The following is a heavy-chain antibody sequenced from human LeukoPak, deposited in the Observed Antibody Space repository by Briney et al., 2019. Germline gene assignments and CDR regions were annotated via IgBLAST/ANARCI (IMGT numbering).Heavy chain of an antibody. D-gene: IGHD1-26*01. J-gene: IGHJ4*02. CDR2: IRSKPDGGTE. CDR3: SRYGFVGADFDY. V-gene: IGHV3-49*03. Sequence: PGRSLIISCTNTGFTLGNYAVTVIHKAPGKGQEWVGFIRSKPDGGTEEYVASVQGRFTSSRDDSKTIAYLQMTSLKSEDTAVYYCSRYGFVGADFDYWGRGTLVTVSS. CDR1: GFTLGNYA.